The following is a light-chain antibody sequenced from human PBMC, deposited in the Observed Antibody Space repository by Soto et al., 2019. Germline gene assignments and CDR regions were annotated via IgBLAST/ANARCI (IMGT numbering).Light chain of an antibody. Sequence: EIVLTQSPATLSLSPGERATLSCRASQTVSSSLAWYQQKPGQAPRRLIYEASNRATGIPARFSGSGSGADFTLPISSLEPEEFALYKCQQHINRPLTFGGGTKVEIK. V-gene: IGKV3-11*01. CDR1: QTVSSS. CDR2: EAS. CDR3: QQHINRPLT. J-gene: IGKJ4*01.